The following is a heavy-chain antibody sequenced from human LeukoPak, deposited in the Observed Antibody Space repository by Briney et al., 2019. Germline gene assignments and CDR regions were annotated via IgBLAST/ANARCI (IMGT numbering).Heavy chain of an antibody. J-gene: IGHJ4*02. CDR1: GYTFTGYY. CDR3: ARDPAYSSSSGDY. Sequence: ATVKVSCKASGYTFTGYYMHWVRQAPGQGLEWMGWINPNSGGTNYAQKFQGRVTMTRDTSISTAYMELSRLRSDDTAVYYCARDPAYSSSSGDYWGQGTLVTVSS. V-gene: IGHV1-2*02. CDR2: INPNSGGT. D-gene: IGHD6-6*01.